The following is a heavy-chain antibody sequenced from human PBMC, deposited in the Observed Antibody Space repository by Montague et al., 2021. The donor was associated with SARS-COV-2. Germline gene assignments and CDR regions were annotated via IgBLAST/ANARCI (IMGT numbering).Heavy chain of an antibody. CDR2: IYYSGGT. CDR3: ARHVSGSLTHFHH. V-gene: IGHV4-59*08. CDR1: GGSLSSYY. D-gene: IGHD1-26*01. Sequence: SETLSLTCTVSGGSLSSYYWSWIRQPPGKGLEWIGYIYYSGGTNYNPSLKSRVTISADTSKNQFSLNLSSVTAADTAVYYCARHVSGSLTHFHHWGQGSLVTVSS. J-gene: IGHJ1*01.